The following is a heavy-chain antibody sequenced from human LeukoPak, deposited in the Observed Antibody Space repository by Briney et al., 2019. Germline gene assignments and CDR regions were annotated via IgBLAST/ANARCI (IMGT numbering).Heavy chain of an antibody. CDR3: AGYLALYYYDSSGNAFDI. Sequence: SETLSLTCSVSGGSLSSYYWSWIRQPPGKGLEWIGRIYTSGSTNYNPSLKSRVTMSVDPSKNQFPLKQSSVTAADTAVYYCAGYLALYYYDSSGNAFDIWGQGTMVTVSS. V-gene: IGHV4-59*10. CDR2: IYTSGST. CDR1: GGSLSSYY. D-gene: IGHD3-22*01. J-gene: IGHJ3*02.